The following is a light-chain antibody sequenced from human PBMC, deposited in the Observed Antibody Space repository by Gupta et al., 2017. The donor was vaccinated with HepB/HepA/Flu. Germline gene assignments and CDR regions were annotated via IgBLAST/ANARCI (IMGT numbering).Light chain of an antibody. J-gene: IGKJ2*03. V-gene: IGKV3-20*01. CDR3: MVYGPSRFS. CDR2: DAS. CDR1: QTVGSGY. Sequence: ETVLTQPPATLSASPGDRATLSGRAIQTVGSGYLGWYQQRPGQAPKLLIYDASNRATGTPERFSGSGSGTDFALTISRLDAEDFAVYYCMVYGPSRFSFGHGTKVEIK.